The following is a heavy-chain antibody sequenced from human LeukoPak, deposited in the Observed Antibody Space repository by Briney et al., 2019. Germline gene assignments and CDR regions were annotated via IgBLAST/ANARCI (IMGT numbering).Heavy chain of an antibody. CDR1: GFTFSSYA. Sequence: PGGSLRLSCAASGFTFSSYAMSWVRQAPGKGLEWVGRIKSKTDGGTTDYAAPVKGRFTISRDDSKNTLYLQMNSLKTEDTAVYYCTTFREFWRGDYWGQGTLVTVSS. CDR2: IKSKTDGGTT. D-gene: IGHD3-10*01. V-gene: IGHV3-15*01. J-gene: IGHJ4*02. CDR3: TTFREFWRGDY.